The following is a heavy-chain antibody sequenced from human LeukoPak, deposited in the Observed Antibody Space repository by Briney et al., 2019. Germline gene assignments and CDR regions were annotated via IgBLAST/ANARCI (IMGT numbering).Heavy chain of an antibody. CDR3: ASTNRKGITIFGVVTPDAFDI. CDR1: GGSISSYY. J-gene: IGHJ3*02. CDR2: IYYSGSP. Sequence: KASETLSLTCTVSGGSISSYYWSWIRQPPGKGLEWIGYIYYSGSPNYNPSLKSRVTISVDTSKNQFSLKLSSVTAADTAVYYCASTNRKGITIFGVVTPDAFDIWGQGTMVTVSS. V-gene: IGHV4-59*01. D-gene: IGHD3-3*01.